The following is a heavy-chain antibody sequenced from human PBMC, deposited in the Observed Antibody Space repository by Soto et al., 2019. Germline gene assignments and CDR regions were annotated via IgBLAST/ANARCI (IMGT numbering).Heavy chain of an antibody. CDR3: ARGLKSAYYDFWSGYPYYYYMDV. CDR1: GYTFTSYD. J-gene: IGHJ6*03. D-gene: IGHD3-3*01. CDR2: MNPNSGNT. V-gene: IGHV1-8*01. Sequence: GASVKVSCKASGYTFTSYDMNWVRQATGQGLEWMGWMNPNSGNTGYAQKFQGRVTMTRNTSISTAYMELSSLRSEDTAVYYCARGLKSAYYDFWSGYPYYYYMDVWGKGTTVTVSS.